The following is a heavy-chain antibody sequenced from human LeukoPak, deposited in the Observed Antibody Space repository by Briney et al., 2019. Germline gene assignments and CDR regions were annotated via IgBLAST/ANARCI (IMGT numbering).Heavy chain of an antibody. CDR3: ARGLPRYGDYSPRRYYFDY. CDR2: MNPNSGNT. CDR1: GYTFTSYD. J-gene: IGHJ4*02. Sequence: ASVKVSCTASGYTFTSYDINWVRQATGQGLEWMGWMNPNSGNTGYAQKFQGRVTITRNSSISIAYMELSSLRSEDTAVYYCARGLPRYGDYSPRRYYFDYWGQGTLVTVSS. V-gene: IGHV1-8*03. D-gene: IGHD4-17*01.